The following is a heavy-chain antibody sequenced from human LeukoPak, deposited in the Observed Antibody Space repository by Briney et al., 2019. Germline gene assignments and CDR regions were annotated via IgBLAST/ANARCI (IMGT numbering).Heavy chain of an antibody. V-gene: IGHV3-21*06. CDR1: GFTFSDSY. D-gene: IGHD3-22*01. Sequence: PGGSLRLSCTASGFTFSDSYMTWIRQAPGKGLEWVSSITPSSSSIFYADSVKGRFTISRDNAKNLLYLQMSSLRAEDTAVYYCAREGDYYDSSGYWTYYFDYWGQGTLVTVSS. CDR3: AREGDYYDSSGYWTYYFDY. CDR2: ITPSSSSI. J-gene: IGHJ4*02.